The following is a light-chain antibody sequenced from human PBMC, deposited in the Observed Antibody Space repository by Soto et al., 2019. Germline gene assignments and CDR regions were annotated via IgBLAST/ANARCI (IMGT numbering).Light chain of an antibody. V-gene: IGKV3-20*01. Sequence: EIVLTQSPGTLSLSPGERATLSCRASQSVSSSYLAWYQQKPGQAPRLLIYGASSRATGIPDRFSGSGSGTDFTLPISRLEPADFAVYYCQQYGSSPYTFGPGTKLEIK. CDR1: QSVSSSY. CDR2: GAS. J-gene: IGKJ2*01. CDR3: QQYGSSPYT.